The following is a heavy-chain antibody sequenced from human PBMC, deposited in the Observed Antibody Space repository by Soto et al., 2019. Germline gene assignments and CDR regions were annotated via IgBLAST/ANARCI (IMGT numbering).Heavy chain of an antibody. CDR3: AKEDDGGGRDDYGLDV. Sequence: QVQLQQSGPGLVEPSQTLSLTCAVSGGSISSEYFHWTWIRQPPGKGLEWIGYIHYTGSIMYNPSFKSRLNMAVDTTKNQFSLQLTSVTAADTAAYFGAKEDDGGGRDDYGLDVWGQGTTVTVSS. V-gene: IGHV4-30-4*08. J-gene: IGHJ6*02. CDR2: IHYTGSI. CDR1: GGSISSEYFH. D-gene: IGHD1-26*01.